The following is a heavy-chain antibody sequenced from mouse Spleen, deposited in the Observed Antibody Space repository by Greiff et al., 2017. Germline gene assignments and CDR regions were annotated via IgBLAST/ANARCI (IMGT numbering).Heavy chain of an antibody. CDR2: IDPETGGT. CDR3: TRRQLGRRAWFAD. D-gene: IGHD3-2*01. J-gene: IGHJ3*01. Sequence: VQLQESGAELVRPGASVTLSCKASGYTFTDYEMHWVKQTPVHGLEWIGAIDPETGGTAYNQKFKGKAILTADKSSSTAYMELRSLTSEDSAVYYCTRRQLGRRAWFADWGQGTLVTVSA. V-gene: IGHV1-15*01. CDR1: GYTFTDYE.